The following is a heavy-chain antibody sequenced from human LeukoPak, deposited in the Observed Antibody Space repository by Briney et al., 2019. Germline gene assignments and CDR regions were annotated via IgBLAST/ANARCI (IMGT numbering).Heavy chain of an antibody. D-gene: IGHD1-26*01. J-gene: IGHJ3*02. Sequence: ASVKVSCKVSGYTLTELSMHWVRQAPGEGLEWMGGFDPEDGETIYAQKFQGRVTMTEDTSTDTAYMELSSLRSGDTAVYYCATPLVGATSLYRKQAPDAFDIWGQGTMVTVSS. V-gene: IGHV1-24*01. CDR2: FDPEDGET. CDR3: ATPLVGATSLYRKQAPDAFDI. CDR1: GYTLTELS.